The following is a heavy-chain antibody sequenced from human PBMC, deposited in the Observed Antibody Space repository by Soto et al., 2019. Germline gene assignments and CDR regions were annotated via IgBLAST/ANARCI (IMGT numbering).Heavy chain of an antibody. CDR2: ISSTGNTM. CDR1: GFTFSSYS. Sequence: PGGSLRLSCTASGFTFSSYSMNWVRQAPGKGLEWVSYISSTGNTMYYADSVKGRFTISRDNAKDSLFLQMNSLRDEDTAVYFCARSSGARYYYSMDVWGQGTTVTVSS. V-gene: IGHV3-48*02. D-gene: IGHD2-15*01. J-gene: IGHJ6*02. CDR3: ARSSGARYYYSMDV.